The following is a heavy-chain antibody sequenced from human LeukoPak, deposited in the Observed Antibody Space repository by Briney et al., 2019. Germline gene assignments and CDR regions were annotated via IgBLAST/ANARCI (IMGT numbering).Heavy chain of an antibody. V-gene: IGHV4-4*07. J-gene: IGHJ5*02. D-gene: IGHD6-13*01. CDR3: ARGSSSSWPLQSWSDP. CDR2: IYTSGST. Sequence: SETLSLTCTVSGGSISSYYWSWIRQPAGKGLEWIGRIYTSGSTNYNPSLKSRVTMSVDTSKNQFSLKLSSVTAADTAAYYCARGSSSSWPLQSWSDPWGQGTLVTVSS. CDR1: GGSISSYY.